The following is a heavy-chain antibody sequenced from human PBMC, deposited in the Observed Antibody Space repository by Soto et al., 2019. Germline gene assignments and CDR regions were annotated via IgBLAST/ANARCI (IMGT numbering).Heavy chain of an antibody. Sequence: QVQLVQSGAEVQKPGSSVKVSCKSSGGTFSSHSINWVRQAPGQGLEWMGGIIPIFGPANFAKKFQGRVTITADESTTTAYMELSSLTYEDTAVYYCATGSFTSTGGRIGYHYNAMDVWGQGTTVTVSS. V-gene: IGHV1-69*01. CDR1: GGTFSSHS. J-gene: IGHJ6*02. CDR2: IIPIFGPA. D-gene: IGHD1-1*01. CDR3: ATGSFTSTGGRIGYHYNAMDV.